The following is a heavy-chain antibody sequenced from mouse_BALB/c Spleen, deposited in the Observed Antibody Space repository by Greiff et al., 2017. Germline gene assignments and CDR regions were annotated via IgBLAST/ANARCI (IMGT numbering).Heavy chain of an antibody. CDR3: ARGGNPYYFDY. D-gene: IGHD2-1*01. V-gene: IGHV1-39*01. CDR2: INPYYGST. Sequence: VHVKQTGPELVKPGASVKISCKASGYSFTDYIMLWVKQSHGKSLEWIGNINPYYGSTSYNLKFKGKATLTVDKSSSTAYMQLNSLTSEDSAVYYCARGGNPYYFDYWGQGTTLTVSS. J-gene: IGHJ2*01. CDR1: GYSFTDYI.